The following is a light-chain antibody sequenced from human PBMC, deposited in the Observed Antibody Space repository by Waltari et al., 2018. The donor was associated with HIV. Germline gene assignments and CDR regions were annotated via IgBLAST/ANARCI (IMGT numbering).Light chain of an antibody. Sequence: QSVLTQAPPASGTPGQRVTTPCAGSSSNIRRQYVSWYHQFPGTAPKLLIYRNNQRPSGVPDRFSGSKSGTSASLAISGLRSEDEADYYCATWDDTLSGPVFGGGTKLTVL. J-gene: IGLJ2*01. V-gene: IGLV1-47*01. CDR1: SSNIRRQY. CDR3: ATWDDTLSGPV. CDR2: RNN.